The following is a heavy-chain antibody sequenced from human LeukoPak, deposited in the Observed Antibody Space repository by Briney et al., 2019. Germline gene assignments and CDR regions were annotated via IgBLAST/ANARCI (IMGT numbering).Heavy chain of an antibody. CDR2: ISVSGNT. J-gene: IGHJ4*02. V-gene: IGHV3-23*01. Sequence: GGSPRLSCAASGFTLSSYAVSWVRQGPGKGLEWVSAISVSGNTYHADSVKGRFTISRDSSKNTLYLQMNSLRAGDAAVYYCAKAPVTTCSGAYCYPFDYWGQGTLVTVSS. CDR3: AKAPVTTCSGAYCYPFDY. D-gene: IGHD2-15*01. CDR1: GFTLSSYA.